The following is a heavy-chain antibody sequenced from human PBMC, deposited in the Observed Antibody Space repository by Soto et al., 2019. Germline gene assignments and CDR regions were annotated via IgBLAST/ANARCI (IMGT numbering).Heavy chain of an antibody. CDR3: ARAVAVAAAFDY. CDR1: GYTFTGYA. D-gene: IGHD6-19*01. J-gene: IGHJ4*02. CDR2: INAGNGNT. Sequence: ASVKVSCKASGYTFTGYAMHWVRQAPGQRLEWMGWINAGNGNTKYSQKFQGRVTITRDTSASAAYMELSSLSSEDTAVYYCARAVAVAAAFDYWGQGTLVTVSS. V-gene: IGHV1-3*01.